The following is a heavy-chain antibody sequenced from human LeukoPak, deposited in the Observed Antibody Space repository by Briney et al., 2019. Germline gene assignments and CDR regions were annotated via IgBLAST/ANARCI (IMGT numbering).Heavy chain of an antibody. D-gene: IGHD2-8*02. CDR3: ARVEIEPTGGGWYFDL. Sequence: PGGSLRLSCAASGFTFSTYSMNWVRQAPGKGLDWILYIDPRSTTTYYADSVKGRFTISRDNAQNSLYLQMNSLKAEDTAIYFCARVEIEPTGGGWYFDLWGRGTLVAVSS. CDR2: IDPRSTTT. J-gene: IGHJ2*01. V-gene: IGHV3-48*01. CDR1: GFTFSTYS.